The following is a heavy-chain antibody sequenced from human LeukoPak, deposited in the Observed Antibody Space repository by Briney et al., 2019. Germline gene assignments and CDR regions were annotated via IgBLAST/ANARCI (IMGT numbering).Heavy chain of an antibody. CDR1: GASITNSAYH. J-gene: IGHJ4*02. CDR2: INYSGGT. D-gene: IGHD2-15*01. V-gene: IGHV4-39*01. CDR3: ARLWSTDCSGGTCPHQPNY. Sequence: KPSETLSLTCTVSGASITNSAYHWGWIRQPPGKGLEWIGSINYSGGTHYNPSLKSRVTISADKSKNQSSLELRSVTAADTAVYYCARLWSTDCSGGTCPHQPNYWGQGILVTVSS.